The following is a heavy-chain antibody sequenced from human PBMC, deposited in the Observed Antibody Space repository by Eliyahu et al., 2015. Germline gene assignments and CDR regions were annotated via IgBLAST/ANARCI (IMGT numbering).Heavy chain of an antibody. D-gene: IGHD6-13*01. CDR1: GGSISTTDFY. Sequence: QLQLQESGPGLVKPSETLSLTCTVSGGSISTTDFYWGWIRQPPGKGLEWIGNVYYSGTTYYNPSLTSRVTISVDTSKNQFSLKLSSVTAADTAVYYCAKTGYSSPSDYWGQGTLVTVSS. CDR2: VYYSGTT. V-gene: IGHV4-39*01. CDR3: AKTGYSSPSDY. J-gene: IGHJ4*02.